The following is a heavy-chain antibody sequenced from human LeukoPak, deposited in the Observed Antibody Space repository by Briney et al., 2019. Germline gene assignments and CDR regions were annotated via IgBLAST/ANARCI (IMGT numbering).Heavy chain of an antibody. CDR1: GGRFKSYG. V-gene: IGHV1-69*06. D-gene: IGHD1-26*01. J-gene: IGHJ3*01. Sequence: SVKVSCKTIGGRFKSYGFSWVRQAPGQGLEWMGGIIPIFHRPNYARKFEGRVTITADKSTNTTYLEISSLTSDDTAVYYCARDAQWELRALDVWGRGTMVIVSS. CDR3: ARDAQWELRALDV. CDR2: IIPIFHRP.